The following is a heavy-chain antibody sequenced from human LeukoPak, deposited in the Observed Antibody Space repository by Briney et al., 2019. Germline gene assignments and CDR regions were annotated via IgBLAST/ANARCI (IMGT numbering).Heavy chain of an antibody. CDR2: ISWNSGSI. CDR1: GFTFDDYA. Sequence: GGSLRLSCAASGFTFDDYAMHWVRQAPGKGLEWVSGISWNSGSIGYADSVKGRFTISRDNAKNSLYLQMNSLRAEVTALYYCAKAAAGTGEGNYFDYWGQGTLVTVSS. D-gene: IGHD6-13*01. V-gene: IGHV3-9*01. J-gene: IGHJ4*02. CDR3: AKAAAGTGEGNYFDY.